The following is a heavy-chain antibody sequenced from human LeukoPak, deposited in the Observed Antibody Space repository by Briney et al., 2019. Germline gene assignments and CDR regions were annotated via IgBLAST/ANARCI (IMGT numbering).Heavy chain of an antibody. Sequence: GGSLRLSCAASGFTFSSYAMSWVRQAPGKGLEWVSAISGSGGSTYYADSVKGRFTISRDNSKSTLYLQMNSLRAEDTAVYYCAPLAFGDDFWSGSVVDPWGQGTLVTVSS. D-gene: IGHD3-3*01. V-gene: IGHV3-23*01. CDR2: ISGSGGST. CDR1: GFTFSSYA. CDR3: APLAFGDDFWSGSVVDP. J-gene: IGHJ5*02.